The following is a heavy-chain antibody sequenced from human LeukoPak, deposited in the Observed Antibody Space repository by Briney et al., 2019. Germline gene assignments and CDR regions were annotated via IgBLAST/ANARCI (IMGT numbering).Heavy chain of an antibody. CDR2: ISGDGGST. D-gene: IGHD2-2*01. CDR3: AKSQGYCSSTSCRPYSTSWPFNY. Sequence: GGSLRLSCAASGFNFADSAMHWVRQAPGKGLEWVSLISGDGGSTYYADPVKGRFSISRDNSKNSLYLQMNSLRIEDTALYYCAKSQGYCSSTSCRPYSTSWPFNYWGQGTLVTVAS. V-gene: IGHV3-43*02. CDR1: GFNFADSA. J-gene: IGHJ4*02.